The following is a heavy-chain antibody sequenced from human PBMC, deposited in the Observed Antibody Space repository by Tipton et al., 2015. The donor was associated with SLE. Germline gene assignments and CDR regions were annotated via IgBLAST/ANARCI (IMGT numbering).Heavy chain of an antibody. J-gene: IGHJ4*02. V-gene: IGHV4-4*02. CDR3: ATLDASGSYPFDY. CDR1: GGSIISSSW. Sequence: TLSLTCAVSGGSIISSSWWSWVRQPPGKGLEWIGDIYHSESPNYNPSLKSRVTISIDKSKNQFSLKLTSVTAADTAVYYCATLDASGSYPFDYWGQGTRVTVSS. CDR2: IYHSESP. D-gene: IGHD3-10*01.